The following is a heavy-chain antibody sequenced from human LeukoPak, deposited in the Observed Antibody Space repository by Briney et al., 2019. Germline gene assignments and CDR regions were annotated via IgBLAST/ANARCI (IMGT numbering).Heavy chain of an antibody. J-gene: IGHJ2*01. CDR3: TRISGDEKYFDL. D-gene: IGHD3-10*01. V-gene: IGHV4-39*07. CDR2: IYYSGST. Sequence: SETLSFTCTVSGGSISSSSNYWGWIRQPPGKGLEWIGSIYYSGSTYYNPSLKSRVAISVDTSKNQFSLNLSSVTAADTAVYFCTRISGDEKYFDLWGRGTLVTVSS. CDR1: GGSISSSSNY.